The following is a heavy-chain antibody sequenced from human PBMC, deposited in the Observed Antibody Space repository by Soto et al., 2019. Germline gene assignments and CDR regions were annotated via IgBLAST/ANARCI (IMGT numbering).Heavy chain of an antibody. CDR1: GFTFSSYA. V-gene: IGHV3-23*01. CDR2: ISGSGGST. Sequence: GGSLRLSCAASGFTFSSYAMSWVRQAPGKGLEWVSAISGSGGSTYYADSVKGRFTISRDNSKNTLYLQMNSLKAEDTAVYYCAKDLFTMIVVVTPDWFDPWGQGTLVTVSS. D-gene: IGHD3-22*01. J-gene: IGHJ5*02. CDR3: AKDLFTMIVVVTPDWFDP.